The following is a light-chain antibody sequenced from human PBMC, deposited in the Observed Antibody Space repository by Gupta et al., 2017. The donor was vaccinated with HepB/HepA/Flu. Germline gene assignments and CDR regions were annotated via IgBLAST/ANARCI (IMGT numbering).Light chain of an antibody. J-gene: IGLJ2*01. V-gene: IGLV1-44*01. CDR2: TNY. CDR3: AVWDDSLNEAV. Sequence: QSVLTQPPSVSGTLGQRVIISCSESSSNIEVNNVNWYPQFPGTAPKLLIYTNYHRPSGVPDRFSGSKSGTSASLAISGLQPEDDANYFCAVWDDSLNEAVFGGGTQLTVL. CDR1: SSNIEVNN.